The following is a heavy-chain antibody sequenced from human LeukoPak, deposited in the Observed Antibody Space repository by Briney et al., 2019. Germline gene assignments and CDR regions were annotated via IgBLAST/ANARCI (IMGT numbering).Heavy chain of an antibody. CDR3: ARDPPYCGGDCYRPGPFDY. CDR2: ISSSGSTI. V-gene: IGHV3-11*04. CDR1: GFTFSDYY. J-gene: IGHJ4*02. D-gene: IGHD2-21*02. Sequence: GGSLRLSCAASGFTFSDYYMSWIRQAPGKGLEWVSYISSSGSTIYYADSVKGRFTISRDNAENSLYLQMNSLRAEDTAVYYCARDPPYCGGDCYRPGPFDYWGQGTLVTVSS.